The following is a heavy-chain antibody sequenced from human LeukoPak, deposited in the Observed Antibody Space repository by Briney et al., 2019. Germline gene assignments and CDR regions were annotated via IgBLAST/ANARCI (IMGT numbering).Heavy chain of an antibody. CDR2: ITGSGGNT. J-gene: IGHJ4*02. Sequence: GASLRLSCAASGFTFGDYAMSWVRQAPGKGLEWVSAITGSGGNTYYADSVKGRFTISRDNSKNTVFLQMNSLRAEDTAVYYCAKWGDYDVLTGYYVSDYWGQGTLVTVSS. V-gene: IGHV3-23*01. D-gene: IGHD3-9*01. CDR1: GFTFGDYA. CDR3: AKWGDYDVLTGYYVSDY.